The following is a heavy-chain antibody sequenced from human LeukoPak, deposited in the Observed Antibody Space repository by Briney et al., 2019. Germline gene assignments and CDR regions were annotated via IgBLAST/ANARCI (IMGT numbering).Heavy chain of an antibody. CDR1: GFTFSSYA. J-gene: IGHJ4*02. Sequence: GGSLRLSCVASGFTFSSYAMSWVRQAPGKGLEWVSSIRTSGDRTYYADSVKGRFSISRDNSKNTLYLQMNSLRAEDTAVYYCARDFTEYYYDSSGPGVDYWGQGTLVTVSS. V-gene: IGHV3-23*01. D-gene: IGHD3-22*01. CDR3: ARDFTEYYYDSSGPGVDY. CDR2: IRTSGDRT.